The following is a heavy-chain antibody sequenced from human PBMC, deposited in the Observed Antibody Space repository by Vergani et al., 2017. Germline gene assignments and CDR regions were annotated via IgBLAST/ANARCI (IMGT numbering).Heavy chain of an antibody. CDR2: INPDGSRT. D-gene: IGHD3-10*01. CDR3: ARGGYYISGSYYNDY. V-gene: IGHV3-74*01. Sequence: EVQLVESGGGLVQPGGSLTLSCAASGFTFNRYWMHWVRQAPGKGLVWVSRINPDGSRTTYADSVKGRFTITRDNAKNTLYLQVSSLRAADTAVYYCARGGYYISGSYYNDYWGQGTLVTVSS. CDR1: GFTFNRYW. J-gene: IGHJ4*02.